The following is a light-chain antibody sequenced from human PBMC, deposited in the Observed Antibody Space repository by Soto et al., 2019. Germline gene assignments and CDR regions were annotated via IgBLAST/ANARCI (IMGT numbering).Light chain of an antibody. CDR2: KAS. V-gene: IGKV1-5*03. Sequence: DIQMTQSPSTLSASVGDRVTITCRASQSISSWLAWYQQKPGKAPKLLIYKASTLESGVPSRFSGGGSGAEFTLSSSSRQPDDFATYYCQQYNTYSYTFGQGTKLEIK. J-gene: IGKJ2*01. CDR1: QSISSW. CDR3: QQYNTYSYT.